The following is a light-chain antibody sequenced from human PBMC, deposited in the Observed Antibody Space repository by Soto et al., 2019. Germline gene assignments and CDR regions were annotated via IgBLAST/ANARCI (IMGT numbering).Light chain of an antibody. V-gene: IGKV1-27*01. CDR2: AES. Sequence: DIHMTQSPSSLSASVGDRVTITGRASQGSSNYLDWYQQKPGKVPKLLIYAESTLQSWVPSRFSGSGSGTDFTLTISSLQPEYVATYSCQKSNSAPLTFGGGTKVEI. J-gene: IGKJ4*02. CDR1: QGSSNY. CDR3: QKSNSAPLT.